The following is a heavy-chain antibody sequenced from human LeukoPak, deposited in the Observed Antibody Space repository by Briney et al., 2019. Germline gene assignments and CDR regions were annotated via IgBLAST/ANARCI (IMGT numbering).Heavy chain of an antibody. Sequence: PGGSLRLSCAASGFTFSGSAMHWVRQASGKGLEWVGRVRSKANNYATAYAASVKGRFTISRDDSKNTAYLQMDSLKTEDSAIYYCSHYDSSAYYALQPWGQGTLVTVSS. CDR1: GFTFSGSA. V-gene: IGHV3-73*01. CDR3: SHYDSSAYYALQP. D-gene: IGHD3-22*01. J-gene: IGHJ1*01. CDR2: VRSKANNYAT.